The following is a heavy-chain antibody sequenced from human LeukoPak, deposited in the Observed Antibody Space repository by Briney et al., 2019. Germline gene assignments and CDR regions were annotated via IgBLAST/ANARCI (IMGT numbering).Heavy chain of an antibody. CDR3: ARDYGTTAGFSKGYFHH. D-gene: IGHD1-14*01. V-gene: IGHV3-33*01. CDR2: IWYDGTNK. J-gene: IGHJ1*01. Sequence: PGRSLRLSCAASGFTFSSFGMHWVRQAPGKGLEWVAVIWYDGTNKYYADSVKGRFTISRDNSKNTLYLQMNSLRAEDTAVYYCARDYGTTAGFSKGYFHHWGQGTLVTVSS. CDR1: GFTFSSFG.